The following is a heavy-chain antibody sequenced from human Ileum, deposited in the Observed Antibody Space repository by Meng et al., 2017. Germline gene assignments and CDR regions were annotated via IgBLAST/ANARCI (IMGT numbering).Heavy chain of an antibody. CDR3: ARADGSGTYYRLDAFDI. V-gene: IGHV3-21*01. J-gene: IGHJ3*02. CDR2: ISGSSSYI. CDR1: GFTFSSYS. Sequence: GGSLRLSFAASGFTFSSYSMNWVRQAPGKGLEWVSSISGSSSYIYYADSVKGRFIISRDNSKNTLYLQMNSLRVDDTALYYCARADGSGTYYRLDAFDIWGQGTMVTVSS. D-gene: IGHD3-10*01.